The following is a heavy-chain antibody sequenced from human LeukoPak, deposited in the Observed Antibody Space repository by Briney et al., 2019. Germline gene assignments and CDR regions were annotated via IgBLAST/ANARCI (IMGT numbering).Heavy chain of an antibody. J-gene: IGHJ4*02. V-gene: IGHV1-8*02. Sequence: ASVKVSCKASGYSFNNYGIMWVRQATGQGLEWMGWMNPNSGNTGYAQKFQGRVTMTRNTSISTAYMELSSLRSEDTAVYYCARIPHWNDDYWGQGTLVTVSS. D-gene: IGHD1-1*01. CDR3: ARIPHWNDDY. CDR1: GYSFNNYG. CDR2: MNPNSGNT.